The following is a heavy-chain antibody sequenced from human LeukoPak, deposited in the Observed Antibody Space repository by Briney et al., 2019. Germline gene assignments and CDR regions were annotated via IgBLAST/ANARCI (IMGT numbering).Heavy chain of an antibody. CDR2: FNPNSGGT. Sequence: GASVKVSCKASGYTFTGYYMHWVRQAPGQGLEWMGWFNPNSGGTNYAQKFQGRVTMTRDTSISTAYMELSRLRSDDTAVYYCARGESDILTGYFRNWFDPWGQGTLVTVSS. CDR3: ARGESDILTGYFRNWFDP. V-gene: IGHV1-2*02. CDR1: GYTFTGYY. D-gene: IGHD3-9*01. J-gene: IGHJ5*02.